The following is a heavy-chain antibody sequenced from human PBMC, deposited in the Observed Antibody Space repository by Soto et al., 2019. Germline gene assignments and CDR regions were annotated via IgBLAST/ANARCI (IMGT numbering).Heavy chain of an antibody. CDR3: ARVSRFLEWFIDY. Sequence: PSETLSLTCTVSGGSISSYYWSWIRQPPGKGLEWIGYIYYSGSTNYNPSLKSRVTISVDTSKNQFSLKLSSVTAADTAVYYCARVSRFLEWFIDYWGQGTLVTVSS. CDR2: IYYSGST. CDR1: GGSISSYY. J-gene: IGHJ4*02. D-gene: IGHD3-3*01. V-gene: IGHV4-59*01.